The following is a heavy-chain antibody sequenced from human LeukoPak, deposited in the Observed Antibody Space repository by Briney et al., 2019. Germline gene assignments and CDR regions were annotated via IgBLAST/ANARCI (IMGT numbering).Heavy chain of an antibody. D-gene: IGHD1-26*01. CDR2: ISNSGDTT. Sequence: GGSLRLSCAASGITVSDNYMSWVRLAPGKGLEWVSGISNSGDTTYYADSVKGRFSISRDNSKNTLYLQMDSLRAEDTAVYYCAIGWELHRFGYWGQGTLVTVSS. J-gene: IGHJ4*02. CDR3: AIGWELHRFGY. V-gene: IGHV3-23*01. CDR1: GITVSDNY.